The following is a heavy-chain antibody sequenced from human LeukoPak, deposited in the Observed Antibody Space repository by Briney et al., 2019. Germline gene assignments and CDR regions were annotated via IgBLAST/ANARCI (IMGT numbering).Heavy chain of an antibody. D-gene: IGHD2-2*01. J-gene: IGHJ6*03. Sequence: GSLRLSCVASGFTFNTYSMNWFRQAPGKGLEWIGEINYSGSTNYNPSLKSRVTISVDTSKNQFSLMLTSVTAADTAVYYCARGFRRIIPAASYYYYMDVWGKGTTITVSS. CDR1: GFTFNTYS. V-gene: IGHV4-34*01. CDR3: ARGFRRIIPAASYYYYMDV. CDR2: INYSGST.